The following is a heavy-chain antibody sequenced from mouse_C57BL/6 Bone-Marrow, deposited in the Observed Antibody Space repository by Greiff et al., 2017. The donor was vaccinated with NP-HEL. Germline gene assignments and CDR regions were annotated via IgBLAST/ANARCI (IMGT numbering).Heavy chain of an antibody. V-gene: IGHV14-4*01. Sequence: VHVKQSGAELVRPGASVKLSCTASGFNIKDDYMHWVKQRPEQGLEWIGWIDPENGDTEYASKFQGKATITADTSSNTAYLQLSSLTSEDTAVYYCTTGGYGYYFDYWGQGTTLTVSS. CDR3: TTGGYGYYFDY. CDR1: GFNIKDDY. CDR2: IDPENGDT. J-gene: IGHJ2*01. D-gene: IGHD2-2*01.